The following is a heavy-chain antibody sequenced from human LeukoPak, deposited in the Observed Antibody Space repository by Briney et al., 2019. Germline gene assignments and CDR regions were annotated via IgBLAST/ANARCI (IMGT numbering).Heavy chain of an antibody. CDR2: IKQDESEK. D-gene: IGHD6-25*01. Sequence: GGSLRLSCTASGFTFSNYWMSWVRQSPGKGLEWVANIKQDESEKYYVDSVKGRFTISRDNAKNSMYLQMNSLRAEDTAVYYCAGDMRSGWKFDYWGQGTLVTVSS. V-gene: IGHV3-7*01. J-gene: IGHJ4*02. CDR1: GFTFSNYW. CDR3: AGDMRSGWKFDY.